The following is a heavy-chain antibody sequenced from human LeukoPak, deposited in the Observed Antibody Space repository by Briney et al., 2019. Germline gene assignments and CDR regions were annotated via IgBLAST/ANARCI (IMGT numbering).Heavy chain of an antibody. J-gene: IGHJ4*02. CDR3: TRDRGGSPTDVFGY. CDR1: GLTFSKSA. V-gene: IGHV3-23*01. Sequence: GGSLRLSCAASGLTFSKSALTWVRQAPGKGLEWVSTITDVGDIFYTYSVRGRFTISRDNSKNTVYMQMDGLRAEDTAVYYCTRDRGGSPTDVFGYWGQGTLVTVSS. D-gene: IGHD2-15*01. CDR2: ITDVGDI.